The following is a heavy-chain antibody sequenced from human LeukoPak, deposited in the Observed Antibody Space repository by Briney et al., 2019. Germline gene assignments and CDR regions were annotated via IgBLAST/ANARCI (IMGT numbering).Heavy chain of an antibody. CDR2: IYYSGST. CDR3: ARASLTTVTTGWFDP. D-gene: IGHD4-17*01. J-gene: IGHJ5*02. Sequence: SSETLSLTCTVSGGSISSYYWSWIRQPPGKGLEWIGYIYYSGSTNYNPSLKSRVTISVDTSKNQFSLKLSSVTAADTAVYYCARASLTTVTTGWFDPWGQGTLVTVSS. CDR1: GGSISSYY. V-gene: IGHV4-59*01.